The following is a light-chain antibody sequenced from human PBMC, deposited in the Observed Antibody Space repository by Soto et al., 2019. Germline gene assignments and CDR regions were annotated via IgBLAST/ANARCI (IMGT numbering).Light chain of an antibody. Sequence: QSALTQPASVSGSPGQSITISCTGTSSDVGGYNYVSWYQQHPGKALKLMIYDVSNRPSGVSNRFSGSKSGNTASLTISGLQAEDEADYYCSSYTSSSTPMVFGGGTQLTVL. CDR1: SSDVGGYNY. CDR2: DVS. CDR3: SSYTSSSTPMV. J-gene: IGLJ2*01. V-gene: IGLV2-14*01.